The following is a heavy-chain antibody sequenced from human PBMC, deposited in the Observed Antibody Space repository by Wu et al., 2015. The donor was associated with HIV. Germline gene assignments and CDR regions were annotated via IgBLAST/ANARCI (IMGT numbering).Heavy chain of an antibody. D-gene: IGHD3-9*01. J-gene: IGHJ6*02. CDR2: INPNSGGT. V-gene: IGHV1-2*02. Sequence: QVQLVQPGAEVKKPGASVKVSCKASGYTFTGYYMHWVRQAPGQGLEWMGWINPNSGGTNYAQKFQGRVTMTRDTSISTAYMELSRLRSDDTAVYYCARGDILTGYYREYYYYYYAMDVWGQGTTVTGLL. CDR3: ARGDILTGYYREYYYYYYAMDV. CDR1: GYTFTGYY.